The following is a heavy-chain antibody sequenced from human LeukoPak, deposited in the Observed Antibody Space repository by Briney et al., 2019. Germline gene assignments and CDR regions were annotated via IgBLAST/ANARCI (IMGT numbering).Heavy chain of an antibody. D-gene: IGHD1/OR15-1a*01. J-gene: IGHJ6*02. CDR3: ARDATGTRPITFDMDV. Sequence: ASVKVSCKASGYTFTGYYMHWVRQAPGQGLEWMGWINPNSGDTNYARKFQGWVTMTRDTSISTAYMELSRLRSDDTAVYYCARDATGTRPITFDMDVWGQGTTVTVSS. CDR2: INPNSGDT. CDR1: GYTFTGYY. V-gene: IGHV1-2*04.